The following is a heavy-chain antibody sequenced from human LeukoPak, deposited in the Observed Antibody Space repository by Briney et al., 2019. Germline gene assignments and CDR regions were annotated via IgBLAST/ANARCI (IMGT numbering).Heavy chain of an antibody. Sequence: ASVKVSCKASGYTFTSYYMHWVRQAPGQGLEWMGIINPTGGSTSYAQKVQGRVTMTRDTSTSTVYMELSSLRSEDTAVYYCASLAYCGGDCYSPYYYMDVWGKGTTVTVS. CDR2: INPTGGST. CDR3: ASLAYCGGDCYSPYYYMDV. CDR1: GYTFTSYY. V-gene: IGHV1-46*01. J-gene: IGHJ6*03. D-gene: IGHD2-21*02.